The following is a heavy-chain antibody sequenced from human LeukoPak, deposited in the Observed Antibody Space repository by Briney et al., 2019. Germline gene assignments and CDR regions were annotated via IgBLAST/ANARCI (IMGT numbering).Heavy chain of an antibody. CDR3: ASSEPRLLWFGELSPVRY. CDR2: INHSGST. V-gene: IGHV4-34*01. J-gene: IGHJ4*02. CDR1: GGSFSGYY. Sequence: KPSETLSLTCAVYGGSFSGYYWSWIRQPPGKGLEWIGEINHSGSTNYNPSLKSRVTISVDTSKNQFSLKLSSVTAADTAVYHCASSEPRLLWFGELSPVRYWGQGTLVTVSS. D-gene: IGHD3-10*01.